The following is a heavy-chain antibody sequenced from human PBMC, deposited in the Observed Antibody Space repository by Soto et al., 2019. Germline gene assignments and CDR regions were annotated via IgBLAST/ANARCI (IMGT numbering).Heavy chain of an antibody. CDR1: GFTFSAYS. Sequence: EVQLVESGGGLVKPGGSLRLSCAASGFTFSAYSMSWVRQAPGKGLEWVSSITSGSDYIYYADSLKGRFTISRDNAKNSLYLQMQSLRAEDTAFYYCARVDGYTYPNDYWGQGTLVTVSS. CDR3: ARVDGYTYPNDY. J-gene: IGHJ4*02. V-gene: IGHV3-21*02. CDR2: ITSGSDYI. D-gene: IGHD5-12*01.